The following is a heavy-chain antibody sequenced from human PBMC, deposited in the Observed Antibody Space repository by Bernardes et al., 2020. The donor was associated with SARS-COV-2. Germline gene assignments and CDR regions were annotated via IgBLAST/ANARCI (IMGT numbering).Heavy chain of an antibody. Sequence: SETLSLTCAVYSGSFSGYYWSWIRQTPGKGLEWIGEINDSGRTKYNPALKSQVTISVDPSKNQFSLKLNSVTAADTAVYYCARGSAAVVSHFMLLFANWYFDLWGRGTLVTVSS. D-gene: IGHD2-15*01. CDR3: ARGSAAVVSHFMLLFANWYFDL. CDR2: INDSGRT. J-gene: IGHJ2*01. V-gene: IGHV4-34*01. CDR1: SGSFSGYY.